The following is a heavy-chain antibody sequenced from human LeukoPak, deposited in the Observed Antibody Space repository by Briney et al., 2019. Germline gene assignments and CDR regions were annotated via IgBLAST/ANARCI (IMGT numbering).Heavy chain of an antibody. J-gene: IGHJ4*02. CDR1: GFTVSSNY. CDR2: IYSGGST. D-gene: IGHD5-18*01. CDR3: ARDKSEYRYAYWSNY. Sequence: PGGSLRLSCAASGFTVSSNYMSWVRQAPGKGLEWVSLIYSGGSTYYADSVKGRFTISRDNSKNTLYLQMNSLRAEDTAVYYGARDKSEYRYAYWSNYWGQGTLVTVSS. V-gene: IGHV3-66*02.